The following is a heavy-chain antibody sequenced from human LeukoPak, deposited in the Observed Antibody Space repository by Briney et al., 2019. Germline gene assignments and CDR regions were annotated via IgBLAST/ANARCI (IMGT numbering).Heavy chain of an antibody. D-gene: IGHD1-1*01. CDR2: ISYDGSNK. V-gene: IGHV3-30*18. CDR1: GFTFSSYG. CDR3: AKNGHEVPRAYYFDY. Sequence: LTGGSLRLSCAASGFTFSSYGMPWVRQAPGKGLEWVAVISYDGSNKYYADSVKGRFTISRDNSKNTLYLQMNSLRAEDTAVYYCAKNGHEVPRAYYFDYWGQGTLVTVSS. J-gene: IGHJ4*02.